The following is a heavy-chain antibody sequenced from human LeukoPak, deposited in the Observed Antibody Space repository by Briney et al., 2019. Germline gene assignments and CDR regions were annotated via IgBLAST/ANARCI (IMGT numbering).Heavy chain of an antibody. CDR3: ARGRGWWELLKSWFDP. CDR1: GGSFSGYY. CDR2: INHSGST. J-gene: IGHJ5*02. V-gene: IGHV4-34*01. Sequence: PSETLSLTCAVYGGSFSGYYWSWLRQPPGKGLEWIGEINHSGSTNYNPSLKSRVTISVDTSKNQFSLKLSSVTAADTAVYYCARGRGWWELLKSWFDPWGQGTLVTVSS. D-gene: IGHD1-26*01.